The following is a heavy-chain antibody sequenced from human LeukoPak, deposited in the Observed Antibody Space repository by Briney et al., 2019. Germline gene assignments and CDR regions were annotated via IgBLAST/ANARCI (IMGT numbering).Heavy chain of an antibody. CDR2: INHSGST. CDR3: ARGLRYSSSPDWFDP. V-gene: IGHV4-34*01. CDR1: GGSFSGYY. Sequence: SETLSLTCAVYGGSFSGYYWSWIRQPPGKGLEWIGEINHSGSTNYNPSLKSRVTISVDTSKNQFSLKLSSVTAADTAVYYCARGLRYSSSPDWFDPWGQGTLVTVSS. D-gene: IGHD6-13*01. J-gene: IGHJ5*02.